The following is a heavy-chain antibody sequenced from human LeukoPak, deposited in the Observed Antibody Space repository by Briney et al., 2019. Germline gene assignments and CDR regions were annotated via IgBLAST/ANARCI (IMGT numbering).Heavy chain of an antibody. Sequence: PGGSLRLSCAASGFTFRLYSMIWVRQAPGKGLEWLSYIRSTDGAIAYADSVKGRFTISRDDAKNSLYLQMNSLRDEDTAVYYCARDRDWAFDYWGQGTLITVSS. CDR2: IRSTDGAI. D-gene: IGHD3-9*01. V-gene: IGHV3-48*02. CDR3: ARDRDWAFDY. J-gene: IGHJ4*02. CDR1: GFTFRLYS.